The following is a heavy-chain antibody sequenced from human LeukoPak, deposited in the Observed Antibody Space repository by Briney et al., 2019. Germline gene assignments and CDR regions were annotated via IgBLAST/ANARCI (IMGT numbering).Heavy chain of an antibody. V-gene: IGHV4-61*02. Sequence: PSETLSLACTVSGGSISSGSYYWSWIRQPAGKGLEWIGRIYTSGSTNYNPSLKSRVTISVDTSKNQFSLKLSSVTAADTAVYYCRTRYGSGSAEVWGQGTLVTVSS. CDR3: RTRYGSGSAEV. CDR1: GGSISSGSYY. D-gene: IGHD3-10*01. CDR2: IYTSGST. J-gene: IGHJ4*02.